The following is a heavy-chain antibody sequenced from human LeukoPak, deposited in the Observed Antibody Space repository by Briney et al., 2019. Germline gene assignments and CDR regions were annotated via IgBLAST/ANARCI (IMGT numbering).Heavy chain of an antibody. CDR2: FDPEDGET. Sequence: ASVKVSCKVSGYTLTELSMHWVRQAPGKGLEWMGSFDPEDGETIYAQKFQGRVTMTRDTSINTAYMELSSLRSEDTAVYYCGSYSGYAQWGQGTLVTVSS. V-gene: IGHV1-24*01. CDR3: GSYSGYAQ. J-gene: IGHJ4*02. D-gene: IGHD5-12*01. CDR1: GYTLTELS.